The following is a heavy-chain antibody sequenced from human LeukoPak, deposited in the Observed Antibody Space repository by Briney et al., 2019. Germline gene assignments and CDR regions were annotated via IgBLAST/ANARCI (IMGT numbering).Heavy chain of an antibody. V-gene: IGHV4-30-2*01. D-gene: IGHD1-7*01. CDR3: ARDHDGTTL. CDR2: IYHSRST. J-gene: IGHJ4*02. CDR1: GGSISSGGYY. Sequence: KSSETLSLTCTVSGGSISSGGYYWSWIRQPPGKGLEWIGYIYHSRSTYYNPSLKSRVTISVDRSKNQFSLKLSSVTAADTAVYYCARDHDGTTLWGQGTLVTVSS.